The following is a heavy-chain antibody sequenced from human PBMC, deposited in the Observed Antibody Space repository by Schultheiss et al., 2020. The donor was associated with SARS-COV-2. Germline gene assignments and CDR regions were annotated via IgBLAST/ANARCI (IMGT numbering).Heavy chain of an antibody. CDR1: GFTLSSYA. J-gene: IGHJ4*02. Sequence: GGSLRLSCAASGFTLSSYAMHWVRQAPGKGLEWVAVISYDGSNKYYADSVKGRFTISRDNSKNTLYLQMNSLRAEDTAVYYCATQYCSGGSCSTSPLDYWGQGTLVTVSS. D-gene: IGHD2-15*01. CDR2: ISYDGSNK. V-gene: IGHV3-30*04. CDR3: ATQYCSGGSCSTSPLDY.